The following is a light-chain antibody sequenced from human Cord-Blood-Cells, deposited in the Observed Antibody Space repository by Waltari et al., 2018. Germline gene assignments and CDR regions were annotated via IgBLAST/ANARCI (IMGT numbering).Light chain of an antibody. V-gene: IGKV1-39*01. Sequence: DIQMTQSPSSLSASVGDRVTITCRASQSISSYLNWYQQKPGKAPKLLIYAASSLQSGVPSRFSGGGSGTDFTLTISSLQPEDFATYYCQQSYSTPITFGQGKRLEIK. CDR3: QQSYSTPIT. J-gene: IGKJ5*01. CDR2: AAS. CDR1: QSISSY.